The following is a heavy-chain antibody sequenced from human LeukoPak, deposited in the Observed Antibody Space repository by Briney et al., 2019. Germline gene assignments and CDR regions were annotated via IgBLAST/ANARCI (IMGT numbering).Heavy chain of an antibody. Sequence: SETLSLTCTVSGGSISSYYWSWIRQPPGKGLEWIGYIYYSGSTNYNPSLKSRVTISVDTSKNQFSLKLSSVTAADTAVYYCARFRVVLGFDYWGQGTLVTVSS. CDR2: IYYSGST. CDR3: ARFRVVLGFDY. V-gene: IGHV4-59*08. CDR1: GGSISSYY. D-gene: IGHD3-16*01. J-gene: IGHJ4*02.